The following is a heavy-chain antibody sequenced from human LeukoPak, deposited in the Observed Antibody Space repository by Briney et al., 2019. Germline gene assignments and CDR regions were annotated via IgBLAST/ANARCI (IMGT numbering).Heavy chain of an antibody. CDR3: ARNGGLDY. CDR2: ISGSGGST. D-gene: IGHD4-23*01. J-gene: IGHJ4*02. V-gene: IGHV3-23*01. Sequence: GGPLRLSCAASGFTFSSYAMSWVGQAPGKGLEGVSAISGSGGSTYYADSVKGRFTISRDNSKNTLYLQMNSLRAEDTAVYCCARNGGLDYWGQGTLVTVSS. CDR1: GFTFSSYA.